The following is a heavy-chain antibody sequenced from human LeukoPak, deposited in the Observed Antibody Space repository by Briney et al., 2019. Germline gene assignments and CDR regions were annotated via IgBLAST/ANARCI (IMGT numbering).Heavy chain of an antibody. CDR2: IYSGGST. CDR1: GFTVSSNY. V-gene: IGHV3-53*01. CDR3: ARDDSVGATPLSY. J-gene: IGHJ1*01. Sequence: GGSLRLSCAASGFTVSSNYMSWVRQAPGEGVEWVSVIYSGGSTYYADSVKGRFTISRDNSKNTLYLQMNSLRAEDTAVYYCARDDSVGATPLSYWGQRTLVTVYS. D-gene: IGHD1-26*01.